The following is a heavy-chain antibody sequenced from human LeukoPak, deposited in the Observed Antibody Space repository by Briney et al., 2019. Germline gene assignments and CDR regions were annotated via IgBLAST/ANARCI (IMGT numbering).Heavy chain of an antibody. Sequence: GGSLRLSCAASGLTFSRYWMLWVRQAPGKGLVWVSHISSDGSSTRYADSVKGRFTISRDNAKNTLYLQMSSLRAEDTAVYYCATYSGAYSSGWPHYWGQGTLVTVSS. CDR1: GLTFSRYW. V-gene: IGHV3-74*01. J-gene: IGHJ4*02. D-gene: IGHD6-19*01. CDR2: ISSDGSST. CDR3: ATYSGAYSSGWPHY.